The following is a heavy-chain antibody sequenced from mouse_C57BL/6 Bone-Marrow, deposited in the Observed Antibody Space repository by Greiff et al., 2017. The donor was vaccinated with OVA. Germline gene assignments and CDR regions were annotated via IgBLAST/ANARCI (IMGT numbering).Heavy chain of an antibody. D-gene: IGHD1-1*01. CDR1: GFSLTSYG. CDR3: AKPVVATNYYAMDY. CDR2: IWGGGST. J-gene: IGHJ4*01. V-gene: IGHV2-9*01. Sequence: VKVVESGPGLVAPSQRLSITCTVSGFSLTSYGVDWVRQPPGKGLEWLGVIWGGGSTNYNSALMSRLSISKDNSKSQVFLKMNSLQTDDTAMYYCAKPVVATNYYAMDYWGQGTAVTVSS.